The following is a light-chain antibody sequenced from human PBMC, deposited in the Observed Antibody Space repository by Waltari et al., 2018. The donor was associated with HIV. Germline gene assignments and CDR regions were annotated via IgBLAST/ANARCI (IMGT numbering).Light chain of an antibody. Sequence: IVMTQSPDSLGVSLGERATINCKSSQSILSTAGNRHYLAWYQQRPGQDPNRLIYWATTRESGVPDRISGSGSGTDFTLTINSLQAEDVAVYYCQQYYDAPYTFGQGTKVDI. V-gene: IGKV4-1*01. CDR1: QSILSTAGNRHY. CDR3: QQYYDAPYT. J-gene: IGKJ2*01. CDR2: WAT.